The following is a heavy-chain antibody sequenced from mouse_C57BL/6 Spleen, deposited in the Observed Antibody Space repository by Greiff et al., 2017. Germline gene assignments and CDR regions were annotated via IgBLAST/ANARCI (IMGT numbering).Heavy chain of an antibody. Sequence: VKLMESGAELVKPGASVKISCKASGYAFSSYWMNWVKQRPGKGLEWIGQIYPGDGDTNYNGKFKGKATLTADKSSSTAYMQLSSLTSEDSAVYFCARSYYSNFRPYAMDYWGQGTSVTVSS. J-gene: IGHJ4*01. CDR2: IYPGDGDT. V-gene: IGHV1-80*01. CDR1: GYAFSSYW. D-gene: IGHD2-5*01. CDR3: ARSYYSNFRPYAMDY.